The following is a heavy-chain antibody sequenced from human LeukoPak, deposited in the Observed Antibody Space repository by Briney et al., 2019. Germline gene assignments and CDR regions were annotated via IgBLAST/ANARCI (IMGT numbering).Heavy chain of an antibody. CDR2: ISWNSGSI. CDR1: GFTFDDYA. V-gene: IGHV3-9*01. Sequence: TGGSLRLSCAASGFTFDDYAMHWVRQAPGKGLEWVSGISWNSGSIGYADSVKGRFTISRDNSKNTLYLQMNSLRAEDTAVYYCAKDFSAAAGNFDYWGQGTLVTVSS. D-gene: IGHD6-13*01. J-gene: IGHJ4*02. CDR3: AKDFSAAAGNFDY.